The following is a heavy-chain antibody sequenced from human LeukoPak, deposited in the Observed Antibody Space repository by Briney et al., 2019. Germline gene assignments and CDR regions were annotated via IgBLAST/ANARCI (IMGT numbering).Heavy chain of an antibody. CDR3: APVPPYSGYGR. Sequence: ATVKISCKVSGYTFTDYYMHWVQQAPGKGLEWMGLVDPEDGETIYAEKFQGRVTITADTSTDTAYMELSSLRSEDTAVDYCAPVPPYSGYGRWGQGTLVTVSS. V-gene: IGHV1-69-2*01. CDR2: VDPEDGET. J-gene: IGHJ4*02. D-gene: IGHD5-12*01. CDR1: GYTFTDYY.